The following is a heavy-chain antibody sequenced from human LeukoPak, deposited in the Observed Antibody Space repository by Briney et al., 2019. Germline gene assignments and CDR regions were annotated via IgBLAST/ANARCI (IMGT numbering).Heavy chain of an antibody. CDR2: IDPSDSYT. D-gene: IGHD3-3*01. CDR1: GYSFTSYW. CDR3: AMSDFWSGYYPIDY. Sequence: GESLKISCKGSGYSFTSYWISWVRQMPGKGLEWMGRIDPSDSYTNYSPSFQGHVTIPADKSISTAYLQWGSLKASDTAMYYCAMSDFWSGYYPIDYWGQGTLVTVSS. V-gene: IGHV5-10-1*01. J-gene: IGHJ4*02.